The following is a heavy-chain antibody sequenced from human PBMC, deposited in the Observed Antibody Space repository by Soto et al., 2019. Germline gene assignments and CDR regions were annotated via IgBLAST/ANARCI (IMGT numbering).Heavy chain of an antibody. CDR1: GYSISSGYY. CDR3: ARATYYYDSSGYSEEGWFDP. Sequence: PSETLSLTCGVSGYSISSGYYWGWIRQPPGKGLEWIGSIYHSWNIYYNPSLKRRVTISGDTGKNQFSLKLSSLTAADTAVYYCARATYYYDSSGYSEEGWFDPWSQGTLVTVAS. D-gene: IGHD3-22*01. J-gene: IGHJ5*02. V-gene: IGHV4-38-2*01. CDR2: IYHSWNI.